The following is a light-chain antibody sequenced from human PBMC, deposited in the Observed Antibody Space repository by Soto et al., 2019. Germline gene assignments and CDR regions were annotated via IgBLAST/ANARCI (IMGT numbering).Light chain of an antibody. J-gene: IGLJ1*01. CDR1: SSDVGGYNY. V-gene: IGLV2-14*01. CDR2: DVS. Sequence: QSVLTQPASVSGSPGQSITISCTGTSSDVGGYNYVSWYQQHPGKAPKLMIYDVSNRPSGVSNRFSGSKSGNTASLTISGLQAEDEADNYCSSYTSSRTLPYVFGTGTKVPVL. CDR3: SSYTSSRTLPYV.